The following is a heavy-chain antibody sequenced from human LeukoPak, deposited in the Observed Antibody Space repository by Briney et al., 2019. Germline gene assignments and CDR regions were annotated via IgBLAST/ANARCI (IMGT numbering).Heavy chain of an antibody. CDR2: IYYSGGT. Sequence: SETLSLTCTVSGGSISSYYWSWIRQPPGKGLEWIGYIYYSGGTDYNPSLKSRVTISVDTSKNQFSLKLRSVTAADTAVYYCARHVTISGPYDASDIWGQGTMVTVSP. V-gene: IGHV4-59*08. CDR3: ARHVTISGPYDASDI. J-gene: IGHJ3*02. CDR1: GGSISSYY. D-gene: IGHD5-24*01.